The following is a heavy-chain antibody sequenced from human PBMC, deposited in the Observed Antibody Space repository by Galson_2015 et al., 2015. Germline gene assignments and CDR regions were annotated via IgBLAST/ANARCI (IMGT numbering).Heavy chain of an antibody. J-gene: IGHJ6*03. CDR1: GFTFSTYT. D-gene: IGHD2-2*01. CDR3: ARGGPAPAAMAYSYHIHV. Sequence: SLRLSCAASGFTFSTYTMNWVRQAPGTGLEWVSSISSSSRYIYYADSVKGRFTISRDNAKNSLYLQMNSLRAEDTAVYYCARGGPAPAAMAYSYHIHVSRKGTTVTVSS. CDR2: ISSSSRYI. V-gene: IGHV3-21*01.